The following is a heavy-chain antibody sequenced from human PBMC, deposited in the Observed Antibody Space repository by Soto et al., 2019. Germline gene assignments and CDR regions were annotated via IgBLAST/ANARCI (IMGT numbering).Heavy chain of an antibody. D-gene: IGHD3-10*01. Sequence: GGSLRLSCAASGFTFSSYSMNWVRQAPGKGLEWVSFINSGSSYIQYADSVKGRFTISRDDGKNSLYLQMNSLRVEDTAVYYCARRFADGDGEVDVWGKGTMVTVSS. J-gene: IGHJ6*04. V-gene: IGHV3-21*05. CDR3: ARRFADGDGEVDV. CDR1: GFTFSSYS. CDR2: INSGSSYI.